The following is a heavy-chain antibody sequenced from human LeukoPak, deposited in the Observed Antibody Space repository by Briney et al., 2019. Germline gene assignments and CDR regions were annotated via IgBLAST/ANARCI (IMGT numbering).Heavy chain of an antibody. D-gene: IGHD3-10*01. CDR1: GFTFSSYA. CDR3: AKDLSLQSFGESYNWFDP. V-gene: IGHV3-23*01. Sequence: PGGSLRLSCAASGFTFSSYAMSWVRQAPGKGLEWVSAISGSGGSTYCADSVKGRFTISRDNSKDTLHLQMNSLRAEDTAVYYCAKDLSLQSFGESYNWFDPWGQGTLVTVSS. CDR2: ISGSGGST. J-gene: IGHJ5*02.